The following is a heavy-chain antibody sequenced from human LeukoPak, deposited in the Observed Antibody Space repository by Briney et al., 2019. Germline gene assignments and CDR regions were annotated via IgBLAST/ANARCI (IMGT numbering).Heavy chain of an antibody. CDR2: ISGSGGST. CDR1: GFTFSSYA. J-gene: IGHJ3*02. CDR3: AKTRRFIPDAFDI. Sequence: GGSLRLSCAASGFTFSSYAMSWVRQAPGKGLEWVSAISGSGGSTYYADSVKGRFTISRDNSKNTLYLQMNSPRAEDTAVYYCAKTRRFIPDAFDIWGQGTMVTVSS. V-gene: IGHV3-23*01. D-gene: IGHD1-14*01.